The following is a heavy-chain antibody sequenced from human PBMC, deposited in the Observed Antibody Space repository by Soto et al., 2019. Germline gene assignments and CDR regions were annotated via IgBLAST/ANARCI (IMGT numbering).Heavy chain of an antibody. J-gene: IGHJ4*02. CDR1: GDTFRTYA. V-gene: IGHV1-69*01. Sequence: QMQMVQSGAEVKKPGSSVKVSCKASGDTFRTYAINWVRQAPGQGLEWMGGIIPVFGTTDYAQKFQGRVTIVADESTTTAYMELRRLTSEDTAVYYCARGGMSVAGLIFWGQGTLVTVSS. CDR2: IIPVFGTT. CDR3: ARGGMSVAGLIF. D-gene: IGHD6-19*01.